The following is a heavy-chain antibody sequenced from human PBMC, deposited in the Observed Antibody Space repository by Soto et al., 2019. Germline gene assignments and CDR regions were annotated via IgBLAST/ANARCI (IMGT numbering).Heavy chain of an antibody. CDR2: IYYTGTP. V-gene: IGHV4-59*01. CDR3: ARGSPTAGHYLFYMDV. J-gene: IGHJ6*03. D-gene: IGHD6-13*01. CDR1: GGSITYYY. Sequence: QVQLQESGPGLVKPSETLSLTCTVSGGSITYYYWNWVRQTPGKGLECIAYIYYTGTPNYSPSLKSRVTISVDTSKNQFSLKLTSVTAADAAVYYCARGSPTAGHYLFYMDVWGKGTAVSVSS.